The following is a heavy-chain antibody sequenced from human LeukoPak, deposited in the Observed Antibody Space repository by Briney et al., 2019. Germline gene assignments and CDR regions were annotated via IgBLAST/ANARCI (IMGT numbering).Heavy chain of an antibody. V-gene: IGHV4-38-2*02. CDR2: VCHTGAT. Sequence: SETLSLTCTVSGYSISSDYCWGWIRQPPGKGLEWIGSVCHTGATYYNPSLKSRLTISVDTSKNQFSLNLNSVTAADTAVYYCARLVVLVGATRWFDPWGQGTLVTVSS. CDR3: ARLVVLVGATRWFDP. D-gene: IGHD2-15*01. J-gene: IGHJ5*02. CDR1: GYSISSDYC.